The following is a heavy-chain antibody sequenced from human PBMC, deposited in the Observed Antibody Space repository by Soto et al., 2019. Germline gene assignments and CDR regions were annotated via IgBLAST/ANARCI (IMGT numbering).Heavy chain of an antibody. Sequence: SQSMSLTCTVYGGSISSYYWSWIRQPAGKGLEWIGRIYTSGSTNYNPSFKSRVTMSVDTSKNQFSLKLSSVPAADTAGYYLARVSEEITDCWGQGTMVTVSS. CDR2: IYTSGST. V-gene: IGHV4-4*07. J-gene: IGHJ4*02. CDR1: GGSISSYY. CDR3: ARVSEEITDC. D-gene: IGHD1-20*01.